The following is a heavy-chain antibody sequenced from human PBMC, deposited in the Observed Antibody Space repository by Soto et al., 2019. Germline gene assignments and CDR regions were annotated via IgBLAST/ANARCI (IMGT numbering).Heavy chain of an antibody. CDR1: GYTFTSYY. Sequence: QVQLVQSGAEVKKPGASVKVSCKASGYTFTSYYMHWVQQAPGQGLEWMGIINPSGGSTSYAQKLQGIVTMTRDTSTSTVYMELSSLRSEDTAVYYCARGPSLWYSSSPGVFDYWGQGTLVTVSS. J-gene: IGHJ4*02. CDR2: INPSGGST. V-gene: IGHV1-46*04. CDR3: ARGPSLWYSSSPGVFDY. D-gene: IGHD6-13*01.